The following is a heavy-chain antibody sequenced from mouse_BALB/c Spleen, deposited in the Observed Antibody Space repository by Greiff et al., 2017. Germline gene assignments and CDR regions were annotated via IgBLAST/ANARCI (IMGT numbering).Heavy chain of an antibody. CDR2: INPGSGGT. D-gene: IGHD4-1*01. J-gene: IGHJ4*01. CDR3: ARDWDGGYYAMDY. CDR1: GYAFTNYL. Sequence: VQLQESGAELVRPGTSVKVSCKASGYAFTNYLIEWVKQRPGQGLEWIGVINPGSGGTNYNEKFKGKATLTADKSSSTAYMQLSSLTSDDSAVYFCARDWDGGYYAMDYWGHGTSVTVSS. V-gene: IGHV1-54*01.